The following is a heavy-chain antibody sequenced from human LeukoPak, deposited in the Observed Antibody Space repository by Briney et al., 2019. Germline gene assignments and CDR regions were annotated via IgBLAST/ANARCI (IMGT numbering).Heavy chain of an antibody. CDR1: GLTLSRYA. J-gene: IGHJ6*04. D-gene: IGHD2/OR15-2a*01. CDR2: ISPTGDST. Sequence: GESLRLSCAASGLTLSRYAVNWVRQAPGRGLEWVSYISPTGDSTVNAESVKGRFTTSRDNSKNMVYLHMDSLRAEDTAIYLCVWKFYFYMDVWGKGTMVTVSS. CDR3: VWKFYFYMDV. V-gene: IGHV3-23*01.